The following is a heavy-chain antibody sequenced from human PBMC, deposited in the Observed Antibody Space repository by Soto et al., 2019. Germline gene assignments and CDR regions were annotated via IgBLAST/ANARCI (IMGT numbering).Heavy chain of an antibody. CDR3: TRAGSYRFDY. D-gene: IGHD1-26*01. CDR1: GFTFSTSW. J-gene: IGHJ4*02. CDR2: INSDGTTI. V-gene: IGHV3-74*01. Sequence: EVQLVESGGDLIQPGGSLRISCAASGFTFSTSWMHWVRQTPGEGLAWVSRINSDGTTINYADSVKGRFTISRDNAKNTLYLQMNSLRADDTAVYYCTRAGSYRFDYWGLGTLVTVSS.